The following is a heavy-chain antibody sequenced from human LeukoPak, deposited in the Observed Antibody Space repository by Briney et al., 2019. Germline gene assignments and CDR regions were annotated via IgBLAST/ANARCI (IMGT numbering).Heavy chain of an antibody. CDR1: GYTLTELS. CDR3: ARVTILVATGTDWFDP. J-gene: IGHJ5*02. D-gene: IGHD2-8*02. V-gene: IGHV1-24*01. Sequence: ASVKVSCKVSGYTLTELSMHWVRQAPGKGLEWMGGFDPEDGETIYAQKFQGRVTMTEDTSTDTAYMELRSLRSDDTAVYYCARVTILVATGTDWFDPWGQGTLVTVSS. CDR2: FDPEDGET.